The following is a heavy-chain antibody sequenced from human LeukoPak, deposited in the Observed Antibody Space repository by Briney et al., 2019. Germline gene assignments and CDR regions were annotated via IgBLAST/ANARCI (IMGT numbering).Heavy chain of an antibody. CDR3: AREKAFDI. Sequence: PGGSLRLSCAASGFTFSSYSMNWVRQAPGKGLEWVSYISSSSSTIYYAHSVKGRFTISRDNAKNSLYLQMNSLRAEDTAVYYCAREKAFDIWGQGTMVTVSS. CDR1: GFTFSSYS. CDR2: ISSSSSTI. J-gene: IGHJ3*02. V-gene: IGHV3-48*01.